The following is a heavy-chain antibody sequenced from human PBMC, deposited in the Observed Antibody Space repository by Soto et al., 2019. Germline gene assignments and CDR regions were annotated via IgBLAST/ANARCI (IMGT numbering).Heavy chain of an antibody. D-gene: IGHD1-7*01. CDR2: ISGSGQGI. J-gene: IGHJ4*02. Sequence: GSLRLSCAASGFTFSSYAMSWVRQAPGKGLEWVSAISGSGQGIYYADSVRGRFTISRDNSKNTIFLHMDSLRAEDTAVYYCAKDRNYPRDQFHYWGQGTLVTVSS. V-gene: IGHV3-23*01. CDR3: AKDRNYPRDQFHY. CDR1: GFTFSSYA.